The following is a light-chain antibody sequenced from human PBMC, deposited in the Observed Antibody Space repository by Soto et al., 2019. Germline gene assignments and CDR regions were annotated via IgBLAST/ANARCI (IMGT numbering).Light chain of an antibody. V-gene: IGLV1-40*01. J-gene: IGLJ1*01. CDR2: GNS. CDR3: QSYASSLIV. CDR1: SSNIGAGYD. Sequence: QSVLTQPPSVSGAPGQRVTISCTGSSSNIGAGYDVHWYQQLPGTAPKLLIYGNSNRPSGVPDRFSGSKSGTSASLAVTGLQAEDEADYYCQSYASSLIVFGAGTKLTVL.